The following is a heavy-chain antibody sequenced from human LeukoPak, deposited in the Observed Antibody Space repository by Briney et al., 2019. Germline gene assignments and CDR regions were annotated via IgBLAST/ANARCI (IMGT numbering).Heavy chain of an antibody. CDR3: ARHIGGGIEDMDV. Sequence: SETLSLTCTVSGGSIGTYYWSWVRQSPGTGLEWIGYIYVTGTRYNPYLQSRVTISVDRSRNQFFLKMASVTAADTAVYYCARHIGGGIEDMDVWGRGTKVTVSS. D-gene: IGHD3-16*02. V-gene: IGHV4-59*08. CDR1: GGSIGTYY. J-gene: IGHJ6*03. CDR2: IYVTGT.